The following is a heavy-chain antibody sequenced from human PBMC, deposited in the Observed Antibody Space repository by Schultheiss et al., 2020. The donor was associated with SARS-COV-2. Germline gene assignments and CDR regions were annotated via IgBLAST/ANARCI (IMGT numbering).Heavy chain of an antibody. CDR1: GGSFSGYY. V-gene: IGHV4-34*09. CDR2: IHYTGST. CDR3: AKERSSSSWYDGDY. Sequence: TLSLTCAVYGGSFSGYYWSWIRQPPGKGLEWIGYIHYTGSTYYNPSLKSRVTISVDTSKNRFSLKLSSVTAADTAVYYCAKERSSSSWYDGDYWGQGTLVTVSS. D-gene: IGHD6-13*01. J-gene: IGHJ4*02.